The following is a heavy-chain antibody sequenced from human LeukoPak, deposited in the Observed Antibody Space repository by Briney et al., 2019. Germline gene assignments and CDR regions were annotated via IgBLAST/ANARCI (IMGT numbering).Heavy chain of an antibody. CDR1: GYTFTTYY. Sequence: ASVRVSCKASGYTFTTYYLHWVRQAPGQGLECMGRINPNTGGTNYAQKFQGRVTITRDTSISTAYMELSRLRSDDTAVYYCARAERGWVPAALWGQGTLVTVSS. J-gene: IGHJ4*02. CDR2: INPNTGGT. D-gene: IGHD2-2*01. V-gene: IGHV1-2*06. CDR3: ARAERGWVPAAL.